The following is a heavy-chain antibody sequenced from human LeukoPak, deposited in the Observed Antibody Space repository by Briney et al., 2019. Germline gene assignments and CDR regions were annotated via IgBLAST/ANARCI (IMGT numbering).Heavy chain of an antibody. CDR1: GFTFSSYA. D-gene: IGHD4-17*01. J-gene: IGHJ4*02. CDR3: AKGGDLTTVTAYPPDY. V-gene: IGHV3-23*01. Sequence: GGSLRLSCAASGFTFSSYAMSWVRQAPGKGLEWVSGISYSGGGTYYADSMKGRFTISRDSSKNTLYLQMNRLRAEDTAVYYCAKGGDLTTVTAYPPDYWGQGTLVTVSS. CDR2: ISYSGGGT.